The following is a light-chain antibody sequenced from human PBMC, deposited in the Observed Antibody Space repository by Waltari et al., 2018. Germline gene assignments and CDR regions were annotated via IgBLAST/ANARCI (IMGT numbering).Light chain of an antibody. CDR2: EGS. CDR1: SSDVGSYNL. CDR3: CSYAGSSTFSYV. Sequence: QSALTQPASVSGSPGQSITISCPGTSSDVGSYNLFSWHQQHPGKAPKLMIYEGSKRPSGVSNRFSGSKSGNTASLTISGLQAEDEADYYCCSYAGSSTFSYVFGTGTKVTVL. J-gene: IGLJ1*01. V-gene: IGLV2-23*03.